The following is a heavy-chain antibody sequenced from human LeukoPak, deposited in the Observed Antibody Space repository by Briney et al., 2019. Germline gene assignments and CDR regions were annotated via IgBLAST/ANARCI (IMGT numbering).Heavy chain of an antibody. CDR1: GYTFTSYY. Sequence: ASVKVSCKASGYTFTSYYMRWVRQAPGEGLEWMGIINPSGGSTTYAQKFQGRFTMTRDTSTNTVYMELSSLISEDTTVYYCARGGGGRYPFDIWGQGTMVTVSS. CDR3: ARGGGGRYPFDI. J-gene: IGHJ3*02. D-gene: IGHD1-26*01. CDR2: INPSGGST. V-gene: IGHV1-46*01.